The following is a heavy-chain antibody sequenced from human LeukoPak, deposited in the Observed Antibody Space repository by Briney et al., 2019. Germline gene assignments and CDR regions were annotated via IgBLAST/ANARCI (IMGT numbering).Heavy chain of an antibody. CDR3: ARAVAGGSYYGMDV. CDR1: GYTFTGYD. CDR2: MNPNSGNT. Sequence: GASVKVSCKASGYTFTGYDINWVRQATGQGLEWMGWMNPNSGNTGYAQKFQGRVTMTRNTSISTAYMELNSLRSEDTAVYYCARAVAGGSYYGMDVWGQGTTVTVSS. V-gene: IGHV1-8*01. D-gene: IGHD6-19*01. J-gene: IGHJ6*02.